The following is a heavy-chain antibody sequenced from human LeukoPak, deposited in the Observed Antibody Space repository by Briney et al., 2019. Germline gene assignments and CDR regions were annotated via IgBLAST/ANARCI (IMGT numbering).Heavy chain of an antibody. Sequence: SQTLSLTCAISGDSVSSNSVTWNWIRQFPSRGLEWLGRTYYRSTWYNDYAVSVRGRITVNPDTSRNQFSLHLNSVTPEDTAVYYCARRLTQYDCFDPWGQGILVTVSS. J-gene: IGHJ5*02. CDR2: TYYRSTWYN. CDR3: ARRLTQYDCFDP. V-gene: IGHV6-1*01. CDR1: GDSVSSNSVT. D-gene: IGHD2-2*01.